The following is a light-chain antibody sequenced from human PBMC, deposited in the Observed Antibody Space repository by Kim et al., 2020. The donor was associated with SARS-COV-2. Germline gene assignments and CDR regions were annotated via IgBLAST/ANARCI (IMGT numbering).Light chain of an antibody. J-gene: IGLJ2*01. CDR3: SSYTTSTSVV. CDR2: GVS. Sequence: GQQITISCTGTSSDVGGYTYVSWYQQPPGTAPNLMIYGVSNRPSGVSNRFSGSKSGTTASLTISGLQAEDEADYYCSSYTTSTSVVFGGGTQLTVL. V-gene: IGLV2-14*03. CDR1: SSDVGGYTY.